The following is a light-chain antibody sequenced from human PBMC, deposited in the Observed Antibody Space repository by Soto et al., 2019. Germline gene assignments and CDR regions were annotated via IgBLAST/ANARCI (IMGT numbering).Light chain of an antibody. Sequence: EIVLTQSPAILSVSPGERATLSCRASLSVGSNFAWYQQKPGQAPRLVISGASTRATGVPARFSGSGSGTEFTLSISSLQSEDFATYYCQQYYSYPWTFGQGTKVDIK. J-gene: IGKJ1*01. CDR3: QQYYSYPWT. CDR2: GAS. V-gene: IGKV3-15*01. CDR1: LSVGSN.